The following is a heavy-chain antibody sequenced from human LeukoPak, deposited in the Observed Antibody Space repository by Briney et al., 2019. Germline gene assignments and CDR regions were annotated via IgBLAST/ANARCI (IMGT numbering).Heavy chain of an antibody. CDR2: ISAYNGNT. V-gene: IGHV1-18*01. J-gene: IGHJ5*02. CDR3: ARVRAAAGLGWFDP. D-gene: IGHD6-13*01. Sequence: ASVKVSCKASGYTFTSYGISWVRQAPGQGLEWMGWISAYNGNTNYAQKLQGRVTMTTDTSTSTAYMELSSLRSEDTAVYYCARVRAAAGLGWFDPWGQGTLVTVSS. CDR1: GYTFTSYG.